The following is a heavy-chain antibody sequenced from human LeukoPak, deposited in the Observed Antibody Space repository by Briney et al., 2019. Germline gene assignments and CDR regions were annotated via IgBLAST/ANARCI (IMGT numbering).Heavy chain of an antibody. J-gene: IGHJ4*02. D-gene: IGHD4/OR15-4a*01. Sequence: GGSLRPSCAASGFTFSSYSMNWVRQAPGKGLEWVSYISSSSSTIYYADSVKGRFTISRDNGKNSLYLQMNSLRAEDMAVYYCARANYALDYWGQGTLVTVSS. CDR2: ISSSSSTI. CDR1: GFTFSSYS. V-gene: IGHV3-48*04. CDR3: ARANYALDY.